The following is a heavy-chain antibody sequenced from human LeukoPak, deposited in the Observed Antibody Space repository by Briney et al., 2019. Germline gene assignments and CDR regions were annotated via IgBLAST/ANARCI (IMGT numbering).Heavy chain of an antibody. J-gene: IGHJ4*02. CDR1: GGSISSYY. D-gene: IGHD3-22*01. CDR3: ARVRVTYDSSGYSTHYYFDY. Sequence: SETLSLTCTVSGGSISSYYWSWIRQPPGKGLECIGYIYYSGSTNYNPSLKSRVTISVDTSKNQFSLKLSSVTAADTAVYYCARVRVTYDSSGYSTHYYFDYWGQGTLVTVSS. V-gene: IGHV4-59*01. CDR2: IYYSGST.